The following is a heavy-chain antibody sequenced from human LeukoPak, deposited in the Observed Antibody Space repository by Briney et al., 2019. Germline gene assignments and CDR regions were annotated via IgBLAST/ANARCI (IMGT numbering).Heavy chain of an antibody. CDR1: GFTFSNAW. D-gene: IGHD2-2*01. V-gene: IGHV3-15*01. Sequence: PGGSLRLSCAASGFTFSNAWMSWVRQAPGKGLEWVGRIKGKTGGGTTDYAAPVKGRFTISRDDSKNTLYLQMNSLKTEDTAVYYCTTLTYCSSTSCRYMWGQGTLVTVSS. CDR3: TTLTYCSSTSCRYM. J-gene: IGHJ4*02. CDR2: IKGKTGGGTT.